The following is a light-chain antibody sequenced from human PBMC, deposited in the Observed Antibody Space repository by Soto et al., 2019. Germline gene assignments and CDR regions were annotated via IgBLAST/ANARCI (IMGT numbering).Light chain of an antibody. CDR2: GNN. J-gene: IGLJ3*02. CDR3: LSYDSSLSGWV. V-gene: IGLV1-40*01. Sequence: QSVLTQPPSVSGAPGQRATFSCTGSNSNIGAGSDVHWYQHLPGRAPKLLISGNNNWPSGISDRFSAFKSGTSASLAITGLQAEDEADYYCLSYDSSLSGWVFGGGTQLTVL. CDR1: NSNIGAGSD.